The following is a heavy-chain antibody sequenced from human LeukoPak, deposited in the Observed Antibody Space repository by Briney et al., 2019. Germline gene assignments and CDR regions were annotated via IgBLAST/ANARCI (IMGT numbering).Heavy chain of an antibody. CDR2: INPNSGGT. V-gene: IGHV1-2*02. J-gene: IGHJ4*02. Sequence: ASVKVSCKASGYTFTGYYMHWVRQAPGQGLEWMGWINPNSGGTNYAQKFQGRVTMTRDTSTSTAYMELSRLRSDDTAVYYCARGDYYYGSGSFRFDYWGQGTLVTVSS. CDR3: ARGDYYYGSGSFRFDY. CDR1: GYTFTGYY. D-gene: IGHD3-10*01.